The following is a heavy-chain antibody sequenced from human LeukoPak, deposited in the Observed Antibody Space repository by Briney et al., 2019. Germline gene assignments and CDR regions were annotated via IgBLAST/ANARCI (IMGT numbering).Heavy chain of an antibody. Sequence: GGSLRLSCAASGFTFSSYGMTWVRQAPGKGLEWVSYISSSSGTIYYADSVKGRFTISRDNAKNSLYLQLNSLRAEDTAVYYCAKDQRSIAVAGYFDYWGQGTLVTVSS. D-gene: IGHD6-19*01. CDR2: ISSSSGTI. J-gene: IGHJ4*02. CDR3: AKDQRSIAVAGYFDY. CDR1: GFTFSSYG. V-gene: IGHV3-48*01.